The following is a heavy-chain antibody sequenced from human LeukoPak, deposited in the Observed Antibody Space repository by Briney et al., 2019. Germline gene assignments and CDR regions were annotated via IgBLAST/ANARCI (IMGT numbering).Heavy chain of an antibody. J-gene: IGHJ4*02. Sequence: GGSLRPSCAASGFTFSGYWMSWVRQAPGKGLEWVANINLDGSVVHYVDSAKGRFTISRDNAKNSLYLQMNYLRAEDTALYYCATSDDSSGSDWGQGTLVTVSS. CDR1: GFTFSGYW. V-gene: IGHV3-7*01. CDR2: INLDGSVV. D-gene: IGHD3-22*01. CDR3: ATSDDSSGSD.